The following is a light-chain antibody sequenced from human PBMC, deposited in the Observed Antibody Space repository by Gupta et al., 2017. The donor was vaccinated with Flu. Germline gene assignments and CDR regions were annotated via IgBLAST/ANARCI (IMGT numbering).Light chain of an antibody. CDR1: ALKSKY. CDR2: EDT. J-gene: IGLJ3*02. CDR3: SSTDSRSNRWV. Sequence: GKTARSTGSGDALKSKYSCWCQQTSVQAPMLVIYEDTKRSSAIPETFSCSTSATNATFTITRAPVEDEGGYYCSSTDSRSNRWVFGGGTKLTVL. V-gene: IGLV3-10*01.